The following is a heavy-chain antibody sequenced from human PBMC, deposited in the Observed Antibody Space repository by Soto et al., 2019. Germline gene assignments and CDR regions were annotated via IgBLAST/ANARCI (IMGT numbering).Heavy chain of an antibody. J-gene: IGHJ6*02. CDR1: GGTFSSYA. CDR3: ARDPMDCGGDCYSGTSGHYYYYGMDV. CDR2: IIPIFGTA. Sequence: VASVKVSCKASGGTFSSYAISRVRQAPGQGLEWMGGIIPIFGTANYAQKFQGRVTITADKSTSTAYMELSSLRSEDTAVYYCARDPMDCGGDCYSGTSGHYYYYGMDVWGQGTTVTVSS. V-gene: IGHV1-69*06. D-gene: IGHD2-21*02.